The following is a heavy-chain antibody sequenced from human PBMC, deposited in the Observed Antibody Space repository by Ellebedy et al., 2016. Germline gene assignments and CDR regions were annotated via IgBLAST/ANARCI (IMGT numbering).Heavy chain of an antibody. CDR3: TRGLSTSEY. J-gene: IGHJ4*02. V-gene: IGHV3-11*04. Sequence: GESLKISCAASGFTFSDYYMSWIRQAPGKGLEWVSYISSSGSTIYYADSVKGRFTIPRDNAKNSLYLQMNSLRAEDTAVYYCTRGLSTSEYWGQGTLVTVSS. D-gene: IGHD2-2*01. CDR1: GFTFSDYY. CDR2: ISSSGSTI.